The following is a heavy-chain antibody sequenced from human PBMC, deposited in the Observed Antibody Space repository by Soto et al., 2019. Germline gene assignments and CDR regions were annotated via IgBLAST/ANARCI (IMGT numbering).Heavy chain of an antibody. Sequence: EVQLLESGGGLVQPGGSLRLSCAASGFTFSSHAMSWVRQAPGKGLEWVSSTTYSGGTTHYADSVKGRFTISRDNSKSTLFLQMNSLRVEDTAVYYCAKDKVDHNSVWDPFDIWGQGTLVTVSS. CDR1: GFTFSSHA. CDR3: AKDKVDHNSVWDPFDI. V-gene: IGHV3-23*01. CDR2: TTYSGGTT. J-gene: IGHJ3*02. D-gene: IGHD2-15*01.